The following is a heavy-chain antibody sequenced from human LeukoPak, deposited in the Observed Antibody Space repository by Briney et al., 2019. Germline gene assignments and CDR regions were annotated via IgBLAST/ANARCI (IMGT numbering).Heavy chain of an antibody. CDR2: IIPIFGTA. D-gene: IGHD3-3*01. J-gene: IGHJ5*02. Sequence: ASVKVSCKASGGTFSSYAISWVRQAPGLGLEWMGGIIPIFGTANYAQKFQGRVTITADKSTSTAYMELSSLRSEDTAVYYCARVMEWLLYNWFDPWGQGTLVSVSS. CDR1: GGTFSSYA. CDR3: ARVMEWLLYNWFDP. V-gene: IGHV1-69*06.